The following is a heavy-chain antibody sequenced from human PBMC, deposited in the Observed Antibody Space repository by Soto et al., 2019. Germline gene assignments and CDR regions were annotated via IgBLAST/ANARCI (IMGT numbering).Heavy chain of an antibody. Sequence: EGSLRLSCAASGFTFSSYSMNWVRQAPGKGLEWVSYISSSSSTVYYADSVKGRFTISRDNAKNSLYLQMNSLRAEDTAVYYCARAYCSGGSCYHGAFDIWGQGTMVTVSS. V-gene: IGHV3-48*01. CDR2: ISSSSSTV. D-gene: IGHD2-15*01. CDR1: GFTFSSYS. J-gene: IGHJ3*02. CDR3: ARAYCSGGSCYHGAFDI.